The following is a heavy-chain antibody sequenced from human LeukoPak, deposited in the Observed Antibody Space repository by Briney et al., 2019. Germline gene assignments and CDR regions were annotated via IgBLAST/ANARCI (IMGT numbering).Heavy chain of an antibody. V-gene: IGHV4-39*01. CDR3: ARNASDSGTSYFDY. D-gene: IGHD1-26*01. J-gene: IGHJ4*02. CDR1: GGSISSSNYY. CDR2: IYYSGST. Sequence: SETLSLTCTVSGGSISSSNYYWGWIHQPPGKGLEWIGSIYYSGSTSYNPSLKSRVTISVDTSKDQFSLKLDSVTAADTAVYYCARNASDSGTSYFDYWGQGTPVTVSS.